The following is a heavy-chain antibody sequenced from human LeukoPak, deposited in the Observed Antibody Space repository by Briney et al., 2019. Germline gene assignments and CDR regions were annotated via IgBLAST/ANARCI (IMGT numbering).Heavy chain of an antibody. Sequence: GGSLRLPCAASGFTFSSYAMHWVRQAPGKGLEYVSAISSNGGSTYYANSVKGRFTISRDNSKNTLYLQMGSLRAEDMAVYYCARWGQLAFDYWGQGTLVTVSS. CDR2: ISSNGGST. V-gene: IGHV3-64*01. CDR1: GFTFSSYA. CDR3: ARWGQLAFDY. J-gene: IGHJ4*02. D-gene: IGHD6-6*01.